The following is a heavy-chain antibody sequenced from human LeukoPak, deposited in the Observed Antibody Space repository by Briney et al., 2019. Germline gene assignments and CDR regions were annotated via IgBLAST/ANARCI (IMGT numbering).Heavy chain of an antibody. V-gene: IGHV3-23*01. Sequence: GGSLRLSCAASGFTFSSYGVSWVCQAPGKGLEWVSGISGSGHRTYYADSVKGRFTISRDNSKSTLYLQMNSLRAEDTAVYYCAKDWGEYFDYVWGSFTSFDSWGQGTLVTVSS. J-gene: IGHJ4*02. CDR1: GFTFSSYG. CDR2: ISGSGHRT. D-gene: IGHD3-16*01. CDR3: AKDWGEYFDYVWGSFTSFDS.